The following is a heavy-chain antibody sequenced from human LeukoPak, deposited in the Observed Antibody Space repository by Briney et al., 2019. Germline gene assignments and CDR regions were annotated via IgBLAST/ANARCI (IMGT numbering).Heavy chain of an antibody. CDR2: INPSGGST. Sequence: GASVKVSCKASGYTFTSYYMHWVRQAPGQGLEWMGIINPSGGSTSYAQKFQGRVTMTRDTSTSTVYMELSSLRSEDTAVYYCAREFRRIAAAGTMNWFDPWGQGTLVTVSS. J-gene: IGHJ5*02. CDR3: AREFRRIAAAGTMNWFDP. D-gene: IGHD6-13*01. CDR1: GYTFTSYY. V-gene: IGHV1-46*01.